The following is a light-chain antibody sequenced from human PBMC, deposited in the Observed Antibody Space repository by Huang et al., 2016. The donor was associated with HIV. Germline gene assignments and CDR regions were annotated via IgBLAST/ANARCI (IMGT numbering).Light chain of an antibody. CDR1: QNITNNV. CDR2: GAS. CDR3: QQYLSSPLT. Sequence: DIVLTQSPGTLSLSPRERAALSCRASQNITNNVLAWYRQRSGQTPRLLIYGASNRAMGIPDRFSGSGSGTDFTLIISRLESQDSAVYYCQQYLSSPLTFGGGTNVEIK. V-gene: IGKV3-20*01. J-gene: IGKJ4*01.